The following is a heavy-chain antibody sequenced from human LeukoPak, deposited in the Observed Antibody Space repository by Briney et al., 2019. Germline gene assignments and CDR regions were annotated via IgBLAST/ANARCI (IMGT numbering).Heavy chain of an antibody. Sequence: SVKVSCKASGGTFSSSAISWVRQAPGQGLEWMGGIIPIFGTANYAQKFQGRVTITTDESTSTAYMELSSLRSEDTAVYYCARDYGRTSPSNWFDPWGQGTLVTVSS. CDR3: ARDYGRTSPSNWFDP. V-gene: IGHV1-69*05. CDR1: GGTFSSSA. J-gene: IGHJ5*02. D-gene: IGHD1-14*01. CDR2: IIPIFGTA.